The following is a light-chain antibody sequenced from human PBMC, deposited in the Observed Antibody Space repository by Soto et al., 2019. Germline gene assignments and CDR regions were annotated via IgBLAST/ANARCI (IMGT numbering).Light chain of an antibody. CDR2: DNN. V-gene: IGLV1-51*01. CDR1: NSNIGNNY. CDR3: ETWDSSLSAGV. J-gene: IGLJ3*02. Sequence: QSVLTQPPSVSAAPGQKVTISCFGSNSNIGNNYVSWYQQLPGTAPKLLICDNNVRPSGIPDRFSVSKSGTSATLGITGLQTGDEADYFCETWDSSLSAGVFGGGTKLTVL.